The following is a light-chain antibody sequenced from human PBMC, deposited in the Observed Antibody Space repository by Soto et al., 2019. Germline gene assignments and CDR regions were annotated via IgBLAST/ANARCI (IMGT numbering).Light chain of an antibody. CDR2: DVS. J-gene: IGLJ1*01. CDR3: SSYTSSSTLDYV. V-gene: IGLV2-14*01. Sequence: QSVLTQPASVSGSPGQSITISCTGTSSDVGGYNYVSWYQQHPGKAPKLMIYDVSNRPSGVSNRFSGSKSCNTASLTISGLQAEDEADYYCSSYTSSSTLDYVFGTGTKVTVL. CDR1: SSDVGGYNY.